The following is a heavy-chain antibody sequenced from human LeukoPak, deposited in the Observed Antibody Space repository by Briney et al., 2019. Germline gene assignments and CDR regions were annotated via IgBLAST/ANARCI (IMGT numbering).Heavy chain of an antibody. CDR2: VSGSGGST. Sequence: GGSLRLSCAASGFTFSSYAMSWVRQAPGKGLEWVSAVSGSGGSTYYADSVKGRFTISRDNSKNTLYLQMNSLRAEDTAVYYCAKDHYRSGYYTMSSFDYWGQGTLVTVSS. D-gene: IGHD3-22*01. J-gene: IGHJ4*02. CDR1: GFTFSSYA. V-gene: IGHV3-23*01. CDR3: AKDHYRSGYYTMSSFDY.